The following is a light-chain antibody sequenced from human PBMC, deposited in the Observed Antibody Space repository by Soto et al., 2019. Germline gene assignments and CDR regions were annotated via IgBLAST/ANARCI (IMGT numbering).Light chain of an antibody. CDR1: QSVSSN. Sequence: IVMTQSPATLSVSPGERATLSCRASQSVSSNLAWYQQKPGQAPRLLIYDASTRATGIPARFSGSRSGTEFTLTISSLQSEDFALYYCQQYNNWPPRVTFGGGTKVEIK. V-gene: IGKV3-15*01. CDR2: DAS. CDR3: QQYNNWPPRVT. J-gene: IGKJ4*01.